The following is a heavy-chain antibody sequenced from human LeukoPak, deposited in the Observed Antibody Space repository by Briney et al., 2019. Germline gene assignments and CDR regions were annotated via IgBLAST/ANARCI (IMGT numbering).Heavy chain of an antibody. CDR2: IIPIFGTA. CDR1: GGTFSSYA. D-gene: IGHD2-8*02. J-gene: IGHJ4*02. V-gene: IGHV1-69*13. CDR3: ARTPTANIVLVKADFFEV. Sequence: SVKVSCKASGGTFSSYAISWVRQAPGQGLEWMGGIIPIFGTANYAQKFQGRVTITADESTSTAYMELSSLRSEDTAVYYCARTPTANIVLVKADFFEVWGQGTLVTVSS.